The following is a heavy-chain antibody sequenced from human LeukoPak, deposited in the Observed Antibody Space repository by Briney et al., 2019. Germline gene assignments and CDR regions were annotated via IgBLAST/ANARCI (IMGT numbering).Heavy chain of an antibody. J-gene: IGHJ3*02. D-gene: IGHD3-10*01. CDR1: RFTVRGNY. Sequence: GGSLRLSCAASRFTVRGNYISSVRQAPGKGLEWVSLIYSGGSTYYADSVKGRFTISRDNSKNTVYLQMNSLRAEDTTVYYCARGHYSSGIHQGALDIWGQGTIVTVSS. CDR2: IYSGGST. V-gene: IGHV3-53*01. CDR3: ARGHYSSGIHQGALDI.